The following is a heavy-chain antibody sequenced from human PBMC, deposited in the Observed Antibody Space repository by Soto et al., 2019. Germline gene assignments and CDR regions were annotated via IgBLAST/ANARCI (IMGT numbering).Heavy chain of an antibody. CDR3: ARDMGILYKMEGMDV. V-gene: IGHV3-33*01. J-gene: IGHJ6*02. Sequence: PGGSLRLSCAASGFTFSSYGMHWVRQAPGKGLEWVAVIWYDGSNKYYADSVKGRFTISRDNSKNTLYLQMNSLRAEDTAVYYCARDMGILYKMEGMDVWGQGTTVTVSS. D-gene: IGHD2-15*01. CDR2: IWYDGSNK. CDR1: GFTFSSYG.